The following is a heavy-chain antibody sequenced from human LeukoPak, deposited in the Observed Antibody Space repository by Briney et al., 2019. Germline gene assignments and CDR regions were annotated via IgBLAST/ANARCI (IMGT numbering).Heavy chain of an antibody. Sequence: SETLSLTCTVSGGSISSSSYSWGWIRQPPGKGLEWIGSIYYSGTTYYNPSLKSRVTISLDTSKYQFSLKLSSVTAADTALYYCATAGFYFDFWGQGTLVTVSS. CDR2: IYYSGTT. D-gene: IGHD3-10*01. V-gene: IGHV4-39*07. CDR1: GGSISSSSYS. J-gene: IGHJ4*02. CDR3: ATAGFYFDF.